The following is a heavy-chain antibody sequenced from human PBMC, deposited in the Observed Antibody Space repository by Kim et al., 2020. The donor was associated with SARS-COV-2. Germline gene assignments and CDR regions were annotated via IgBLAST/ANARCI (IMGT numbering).Heavy chain of an antibody. CDR1: GFTFSSYA. V-gene: IGHV3-23*01. CDR2: ISGSGGST. Sequence: GGSLRLSCAASGFTFSSYAMSWVRQAPGKGLEWVSAISGSGGSTYYADSVKGRFTISRDNSKNTLYLQMNSLRAEDTAVYYCAKDPVGYCSGGSCYSGVGYFDYWGQGTLVTVSS. CDR3: AKDPVGYCSGGSCYSGVGYFDY. J-gene: IGHJ4*02. D-gene: IGHD2-15*01.